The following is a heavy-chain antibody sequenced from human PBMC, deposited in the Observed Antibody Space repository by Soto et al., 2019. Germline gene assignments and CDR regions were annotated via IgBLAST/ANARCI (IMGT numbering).Heavy chain of an antibody. CDR2: INAGNGNT. CDR3: ARGPGGPEVPGDY. CDR1: GYTFTSYA. V-gene: IGHV1-3*01. D-gene: IGHD2-15*01. Sequence: QVQLVQSGAEVKKPGASVKVSCKASGYTFTSYALHLVRQAPGQRLEWMGWINAGNGNTKYSQKFQGRVTITRDTSASTAYMELSSLRSEDTAVYYCARGPGGPEVPGDYWGQGTLVTVSS. J-gene: IGHJ4*02.